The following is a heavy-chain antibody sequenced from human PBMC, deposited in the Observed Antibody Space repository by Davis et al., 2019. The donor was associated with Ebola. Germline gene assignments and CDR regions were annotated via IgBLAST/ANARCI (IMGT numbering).Heavy chain of an antibody. J-gene: IGHJ6*02. V-gene: IGHV3-21*01. CDR3: ARDRKNYYYYGMDV. CDR2: ISSDSDYI. Sequence: GESLKISCAASGFTFSTYSMSWVRQAPGKGLEWVSSISSDSDYIYYADSAKGRFTISRDNAKNSLYLQMNSLRDEDTAVYYCARDRKNYYYYGMDVWGQGTTVTVSS. CDR1: GFTFSTYS.